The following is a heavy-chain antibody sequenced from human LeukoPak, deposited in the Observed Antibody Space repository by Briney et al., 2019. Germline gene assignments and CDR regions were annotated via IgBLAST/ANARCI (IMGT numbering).Heavy chain of an antibody. CDR2: FDPEDGET. Sequence: ASVKVSCKVSGYTLTELSMHWVRQAPGKGLEWMGGFDPEDGETIYAQKFQGRVTMTEDTSTDTAYMELSSLRSEDTAVYYCATSSRGLGELSLYSYWGQGTLVTVSS. CDR1: GYTLTELS. J-gene: IGHJ4*02. CDR3: ATSSRGLGELSLYSY. D-gene: IGHD3-16*02. V-gene: IGHV1-24*01.